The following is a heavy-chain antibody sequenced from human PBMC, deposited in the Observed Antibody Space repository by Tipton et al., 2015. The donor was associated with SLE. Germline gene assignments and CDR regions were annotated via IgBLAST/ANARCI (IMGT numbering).Heavy chain of an antibody. Sequence: TLSLTCSVSGGSNTGYHWSWIRQPPGKGLEWIGYVYYTGTTNYDPSLRSRVSMSLDTSNRFSLRLTSVTAADTGTYYCARDELVVLSSARWSYYYGMDVWGQGTTVTVSS. CDR1: GGSNTGYH. V-gene: IGHV4-59*01. D-gene: IGHD4/OR15-4a*01. CDR2: VYYTGTT. CDR3: ARDELVVLSSARWSYYYGMDV. J-gene: IGHJ6*02.